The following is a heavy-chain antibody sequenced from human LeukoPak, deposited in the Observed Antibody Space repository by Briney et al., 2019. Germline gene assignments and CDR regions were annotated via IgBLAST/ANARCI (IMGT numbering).Heavy chain of an antibody. V-gene: IGHV5-51*01. CDR2: IYPGDSDT. CDR1: GYIFTSYW. CDR3: ARHGGYGDYPLPTVYP. J-gene: IGHJ5*02. D-gene: IGHD4-17*01. Sequence: GESLQISCKGSGYIFTSYWIGWVRPMPGKGLEWMGIIYPGDSDTRYSPSFQGQVTISADKSISTAYLQWSSLKASDTAMYYCARHGGYGDYPLPTVYPWGQGTLVTVSS.